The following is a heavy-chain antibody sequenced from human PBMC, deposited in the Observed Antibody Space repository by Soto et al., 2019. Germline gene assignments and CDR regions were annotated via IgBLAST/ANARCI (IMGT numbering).Heavy chain of an antibody. CDR1: GGSISRSSFH. CDR3: ARRGESGYYSFFDY. Sequence: SETLSLTCSVSGGSISRSSFHWAWIRQPPGKGLEWIGSLYYSGSPFYNPSLKSRVTISIDTSKNQFSLRLSSVTAADTALYYCARRGESGYYSFFDYCGQGTLVTVYS. CDR2: LYYSGSP. D-gene: IGHD3-3*01. V-gene: IGHV4-39*01. J-gene: IGHJ4*02.